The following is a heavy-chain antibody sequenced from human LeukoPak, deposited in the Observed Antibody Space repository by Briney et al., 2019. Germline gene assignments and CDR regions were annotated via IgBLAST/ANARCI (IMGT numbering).Heavy chain of an antibody. CDR3: ARDSTRGYSGKVLDAFDI. D-gene: IGHD1-26*01. Sequence: GGSLRLSCAASGFTFSSYSMNWVRQAPGKGLEWVSYISSSGSTIYYADSVKGRFTISRDNAKNSLYLQMNSLRAEDTAVYNCARDSTRGYSGKVLDAFDIWGQGTMVTVSS. CDR1: GFTFSSYS. V-gene: IGHV3-48*01. J-gene: IGHJ3*02. CDR2: ISSSGSTI.